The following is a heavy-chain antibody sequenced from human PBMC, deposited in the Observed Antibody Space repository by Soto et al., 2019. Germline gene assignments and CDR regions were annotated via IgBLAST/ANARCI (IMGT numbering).Heavy chain of an antibody. Sequence: GGSLRLSCAASGFTFSSYAMHWVRQAPGKGLEWVAVISYDGSNKYYADSVKGRFTISRDNSKNTLYLQMNSLRAEDTAVYCCATSITGTINYYYYGMDVWGQGTTVTVSS. J-gene: IGHJ6*02. D-gene: IGHD1-7*01. CDR3: ATSITGTINYYYYGMDV. CDR1: GFTFSSYA. CDR2: ISYDGSNK. V-gene: IGHV3-30-3*01.